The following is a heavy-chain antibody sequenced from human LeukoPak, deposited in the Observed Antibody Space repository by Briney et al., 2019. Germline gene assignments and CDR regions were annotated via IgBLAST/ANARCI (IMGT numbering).Heavy chain of an antibody. Sequence: GGSLRLSCAASGLRFSDQYMIWIRQTPGKGLEWVSFISGSGANRFYADSMKGRFTISKDNTKNSLYLQMDSLRAEDTAIYYCATLHFYAMGVWGQGTTVTVSS. V-gene: IGHV3-11*01. CDR2: ISGSGANR. J-gene: IGHJ6*02. CDR3: ATLHFYAMGV. CDR1: GLRFSDQY.